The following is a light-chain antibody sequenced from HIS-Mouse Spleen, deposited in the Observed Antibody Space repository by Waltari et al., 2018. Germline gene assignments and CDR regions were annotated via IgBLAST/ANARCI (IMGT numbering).Light chain of an antibody. V-gene: IGLV3-10*01. J-gene: IGLJ2*01. CDR1: ALPKKY. CDR3: YSTDSSGNHRV. Sequence: SYELTQPPSVSVSPGQTARITCSGYALPKKYAYWYQQKSGQAPVLVIYEDSKRPSGIPERFSGSSSGTMVTLTISGAQVEDEADYYCYSTDSSGNHRVFGGGTKLTVL. CDR2: EDS.